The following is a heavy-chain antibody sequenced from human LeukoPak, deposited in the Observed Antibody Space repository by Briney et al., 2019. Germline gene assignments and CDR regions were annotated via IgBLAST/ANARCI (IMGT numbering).Heavy chain of an antibody. J-gene: IGHJ4*02. D-gene: IGHD1-1*01. V-gene: IGHV3-30*18. Sequence: GGSLRLSCAASAFIFKNYAMHWVRQPPGKGLEWVAVVSYHGSNQYYIDSVKGRFTISRDNSKDTVYLQMNSLRPDDTAVYYCAKGFSAGTMDYWGQGTLVTVSS. CDR2: VSYHGSNQ. CDR3: AKGFSAGTMDY. CDR1: AFIFKNYA.